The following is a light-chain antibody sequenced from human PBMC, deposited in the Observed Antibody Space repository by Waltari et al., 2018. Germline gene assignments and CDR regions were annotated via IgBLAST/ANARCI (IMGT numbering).Light chain of an antibody. CDR2: EAS. Sequence: EIVLTQSPGTLSLSPGERATISCRASQRISKYLVWYQQKPGKAPRLLIYEASIRATGIPDRCSGSGSGTDFSLIISRLGPEDFAVYYCQKYEALPATFGQGTKVEIK. V-gene: IGKV3-20*01. CDR3: QKYEALPAT. CDR1: QRISKY. J-gene: IGKJ1*01.